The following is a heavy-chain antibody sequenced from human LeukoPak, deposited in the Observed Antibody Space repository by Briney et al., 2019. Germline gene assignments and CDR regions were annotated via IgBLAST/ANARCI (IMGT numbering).Heavy chain of an antibody. CDR3: ARGRKGYCSGGSCYSRYYYGMDV. V-gene: IGHV1-8*01. J-gene: IGHJ6*02. CDR1: VYTFTSYD. CDR2: MNPNSGNT. D-gene: IGHD2-15*01. Sequence: ASVKVSRKASVYTFTSYDIHWVRQATGQGLAWMGWMNPNSGNTGYAQKFQGRVTMTRNTSISTAYMELSSLRSEDTAVYYCARGRKGYCSGGSCYSRYYYGMDVWGQGTTVTVSS.